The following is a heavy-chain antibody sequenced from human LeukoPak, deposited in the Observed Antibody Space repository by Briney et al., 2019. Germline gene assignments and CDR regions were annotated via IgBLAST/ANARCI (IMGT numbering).Heavy chain of an antibody. CDR3: ATGALYYYDSSGYTFDY. CDR1: GYTFTSYY. V-gene: IGHV1-46*03. D-gene: IGHD3-22*01. CDR2: INPSGGST. Sequence: ASVKVSCKASGYTFTSYYMHWVRQAPGQGLEWMGIINPSGGSTSYAQKFQGRVTMTRDTSTSTVYMELSSLRSEDTAVYYCATGALYYYDSSGYTFDYWGQGTLVTVSS. J-gene: IGHJ4*02.